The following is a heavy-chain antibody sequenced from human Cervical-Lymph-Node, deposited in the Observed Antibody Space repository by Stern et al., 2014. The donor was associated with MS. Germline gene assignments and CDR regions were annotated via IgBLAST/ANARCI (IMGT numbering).Heavy chain of an antibody. CDR3: ARARVGDYARSPHLDS. CDR1: GFTFSHYS. Sequence: EMQLVESGGGLVKPGESLRLSCDASGFTFSHYSINWVRQAPGQGLEVNSSVSNNSTHTYYADSVECRFTISRDSAKDSVSLHMVRLRAEDTAVYYCARARVGDYARSPHLDSWGQGTLVTVSS. D-gene: IGHD4-17*01. CDR2: VSNNSTHT. J-gene: IGHJ4*02. V-gene: IGHV3-21*01.